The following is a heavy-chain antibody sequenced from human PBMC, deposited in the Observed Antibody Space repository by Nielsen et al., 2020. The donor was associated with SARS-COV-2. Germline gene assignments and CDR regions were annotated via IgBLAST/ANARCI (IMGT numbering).Heavy chain of an antibody. J-gene: IGHJ4*02. CDR3: ARGHGGYRVGGYYFDY. CDR2: INHSGST. Sequence: SETLSLTCIVSDGSISSSTYYWSWIRQPPGKGLEWIGEINHSGSTNYNPSLKSRVTISVDTSKNQFSLKLSSVTAADTAVYYCARGHGGYRVGGYYFDYWGQGTLVTVSS. CDR1: DGSISSSTYY. V-gene: IGHV4-39*07. D-gene: IGHD3-22*01.